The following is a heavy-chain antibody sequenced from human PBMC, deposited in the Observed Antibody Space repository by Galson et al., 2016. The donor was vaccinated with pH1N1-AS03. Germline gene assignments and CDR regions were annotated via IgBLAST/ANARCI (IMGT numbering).Heavy chain of an antibody. V-gene: IGHV1-69*13. Sequence: SVKVSCKASGGTFNSYAISWVRQAPGQGLEWMGGIIPILGTVNFAQRFQGRLTITADESTSTAYMDLSSLRSDDTAVYYCAREGVGGRYRTDAFDIWGQGTMVTVSS. CDR1: GGTFNSYA. CDR3: AREGVGGRYRTDAFDI. CDR2: IIPILGTV. D-gene: IGHD1-26*01. J-gene: IGHJ3*02.